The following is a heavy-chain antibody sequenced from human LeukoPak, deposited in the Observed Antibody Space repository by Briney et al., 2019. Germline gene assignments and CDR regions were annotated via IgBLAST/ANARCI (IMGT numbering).Heavy chain of an antibody. V-gene: IGHV5-51*01. CDR1: GYSFTSYW. Sequence: PGESLKISCKGSGYSFTSYWIGWVRQMPGKGLEWMGAIFTEDSDTKYSPTFQGLVTISADKSISTAYLQWGSLEASDTAMYYCARATTGPRTLDYWGQGTLLSVSS. D-gene: IGHD1-7*01. CDR3: ARATTGPRTLDY. CDR2: IFTEDSDT. J-gene: IGHJ4*02.